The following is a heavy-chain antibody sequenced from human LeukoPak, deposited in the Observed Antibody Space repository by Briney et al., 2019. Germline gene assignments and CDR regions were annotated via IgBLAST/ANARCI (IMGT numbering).Heavy chain of an antibody. CDR1: GFTFSSYE. V-gene: IGHV3-48*03. CDR2: ISGSGSTI. D-gene: IGHD2-21*02. J-gene: IGHJ4*02. Sequence: GGSLRLSCAASGFTFSSYEMNWVRQAPGKGLEWVSYISGSGSTIYYADSVKGRFTISRDNAKNSLYLQMNSLRAEDTAVYYCATLPRRVTRNDYWGQGTLVTVSS. CDR3: ATLPRRVTRNDY.